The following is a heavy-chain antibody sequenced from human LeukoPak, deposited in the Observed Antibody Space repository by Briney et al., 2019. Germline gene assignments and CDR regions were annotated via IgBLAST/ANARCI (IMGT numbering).Heavy chain of an antibody. D-gene: IGHD3-3*01. CDR1: GFTFSSYG. CDR3: AKDHPYDFWSGYQI. J-gene: IGHJ4*02. V-gene: IGHV3-30*18. Sequence: GGSLRLSCVASGFTFSSYGMHWVRQAPGKGLEWVAVISYDGSNKNYADSVKGRFTISRDNSKNTLYLQMNSLRAEDTAVYYCAKDHPYDFWSGYQIWGQGTLVTVSS. CDR2: ISYDGSNK.